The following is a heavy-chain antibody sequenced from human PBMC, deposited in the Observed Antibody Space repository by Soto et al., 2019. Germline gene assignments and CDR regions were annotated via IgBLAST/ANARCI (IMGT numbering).Heavy chain of an antibody. Sequence: QVQLQESGPGLMKPSETLSLTCTVSGGSVSIGDYSWTWIRQPPGKGLEWIGYIFYTGNTNYSPPLKSRVTMSVDRSRNQFSLRLSSVTAADTAVYYCARDWELRRMDVWGQGTTVTVSS. CDR2: IFYTGNT. V-gene: IGHV4-61*08. D-gene: IGHD1-7*01. J-gene: IGHJ6*02. CDR1: GGSVSIGDYS. CDR3: ARDWELRRMDV.